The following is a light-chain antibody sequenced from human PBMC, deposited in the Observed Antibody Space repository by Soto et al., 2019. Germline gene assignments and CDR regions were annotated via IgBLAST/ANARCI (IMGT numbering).Light chain of an antibody. CDR1: SSNIGAGYD. CDR3: QSYDSSLSVNYV. CDR2: GNS. J-gene: IGLJ1*01. V-gene: IGLV1-40*01. Sequence: QPVLTQPPSVSGAPGQRVTISCTGSSSNIGAGYDVHWYQQLPGTVPKLLIYGNSNRPSGVPDRFSGSKSGTSASLAITGLQAEDEADYYCQSYDSSLSVNYVFGTGTKLTVL.